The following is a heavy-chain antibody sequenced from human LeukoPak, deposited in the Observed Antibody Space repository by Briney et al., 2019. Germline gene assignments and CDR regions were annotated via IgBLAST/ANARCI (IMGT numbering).Heavy chain of an antibody. Sequence: SETLSLTCAVYGGSFSGYYWSWIRQPPRKGLEWIGEMNHNGSTNYNPSLKSRVTISVDTSKNQFSLKLSSVTAADTAVYYCARPSGVWGSYRYYYYYGMDVWGQGTTVTVSS. CDR2: MNHNGST. D-gene: IGHD3-16*02. J-gene: IGHJ6*02. V-gene: IGHV4-34*01. CDR1: GGSFSGYY. CDR3: ARPSGVWGSYRYYYYYGMDV.